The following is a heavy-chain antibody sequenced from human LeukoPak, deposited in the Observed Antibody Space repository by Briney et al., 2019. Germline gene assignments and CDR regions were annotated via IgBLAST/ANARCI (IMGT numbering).Heavy chain of an antibody. CDR1: GDSVSSNSDA. J-gene: IGHJ4*02. D-gene: IGHD3-10*01. CDR3: ARVRGGLIDY. CDR2: TYYRSKWYF. Sequence: SQTLSLTCAISGDSVSSNSDAWNWIRQSPSRGLEWLGRTYYRSKWYFDYAVSVKSRMTINPDTSKNQFSLQLSSVTPEDTAVYYCARVRGGLIDYWGQGTLVTVSS. V-gene: IGHV6-1*01.